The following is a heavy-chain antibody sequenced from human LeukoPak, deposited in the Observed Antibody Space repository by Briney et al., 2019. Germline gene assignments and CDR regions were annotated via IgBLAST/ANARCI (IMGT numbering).Heavy chain of an antibody. CDR2: INHSGST. Sequence: SETLSLTCAVYGGSFSGYYWSWIRQPPGRGLEWIGEINHSGSTNYNPSLKSRGTISVDTSKNQFSLKLSSVTAADTAVYYCARGSRLVPDYGGQGTLVTVPS. D-gene: IGHD3-9*01. CDR3: ARGSRLVPDY. CDR1: GGSFSGYY. V-gene: IGHV4-34*01. J-gene: IGHJ4*02.